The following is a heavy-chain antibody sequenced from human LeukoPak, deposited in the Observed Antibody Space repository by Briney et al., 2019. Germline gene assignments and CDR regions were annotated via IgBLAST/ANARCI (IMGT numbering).Heavy chain of an antibody. CDR1: GGSISSYY. D-gene: IGHD2-21*02. CDR2: IYYSGST. V-gene: IGHV4-59*08. CDR3: ARHECGGDRYYGAFDM. Sequence: PSETLSLTCTVSGGSISSYYWSWIRQPPGKGLEWIGYIYYSGSTNYNPSLKSRVTISVDTSKSQFSLRLSSVTAADTAMYYCARHECGGDRYYGAFDMWGQGTMVTVSS. J-gene: IGHJ3*02.